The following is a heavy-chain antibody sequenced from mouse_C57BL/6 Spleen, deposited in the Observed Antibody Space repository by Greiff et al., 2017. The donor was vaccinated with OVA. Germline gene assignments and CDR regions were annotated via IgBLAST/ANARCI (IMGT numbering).Heavy chain of an antibody. CDR3: ARHGGYSSFAY. CDR1: GFTFSSYT. Sequence: EVKLVESGGGLVKPGGSLKLSCAASGFTFSSYTMSWVRQTPEKRLEWVATISGGGGNTCYPDSVKGRFTISRDNAKNTLYLQMSSLRSEDTALYYCARHGGYSSFAYWGQGTLVTVSA. D-gene: IGHD2-3*01. CDR2: ISGGGGNT. V-gene: IGHV5-9*01. J-gene: IGHJ3*01.